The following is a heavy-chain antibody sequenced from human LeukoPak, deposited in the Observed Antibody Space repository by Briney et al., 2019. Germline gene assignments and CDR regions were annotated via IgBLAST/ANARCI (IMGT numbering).Heavy chain of an antibody. CDR2: MNPNSGNT. Sequence: GASVKVSCKASGYTFTSYDINWVRQATGQGLEWMGWMNPNSGNTGYAQKFQGRVTMTRNTSISTAYMELSSLRSEDTAVYYCARGKGDGYNYFGAYYYYYYYMDVWGKGTTVTISS. J-gene: IGHJ6*03. CDR1: GYTFTSYD. CDR3: ARGKGDGYNYFGAYYYYYYYMDV. V-gene: IGHV1-8*01. D-gene: IGHD5-24*01.